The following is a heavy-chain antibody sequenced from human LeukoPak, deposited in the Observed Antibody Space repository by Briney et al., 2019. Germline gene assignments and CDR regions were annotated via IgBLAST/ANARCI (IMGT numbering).Heavy chain of an antibody. D-gene: IGHD3-10*01. V-gene: IGHV4-59*01. Sequence: SETLSLTCAVYGGSFSGYYWSWIRQPPGKGLEWIGYIYYSGSTNYNPSLKSRVTISVDTSKNQFSLKLSSVTAADTAVYYCARGERWFGELGPGYYYYYMDVWGKGTTVTISS. CDR2: IYYSGST. CDR3: ARGERWFGELGPGYYYYYMDV. J-gene: IGHJ6*03. CDR1: GGSFSGYY.